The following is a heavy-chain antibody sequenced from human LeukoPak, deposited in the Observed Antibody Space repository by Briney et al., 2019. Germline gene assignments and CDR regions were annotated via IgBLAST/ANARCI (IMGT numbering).Heavy chain of an antibody. V-gene: IGHV3-7*01. CDR3: ARDREIVVVTLFDY. Sequence: GGSLRLSCAASGFTFSSYWMSWVRQAPGKGLEWVANIKQDGSEKYYVDSVKGRFTISRDNAKNSLYLQMNSLRAEDTAVYYCARDREIVVVTLFDYWGQGTLVTVSS. D-gene: IGHD3-22*01. CDR2: IKQDGSEK. CDR1: GFTFSSYW. J-gene: IGHJ4*02.